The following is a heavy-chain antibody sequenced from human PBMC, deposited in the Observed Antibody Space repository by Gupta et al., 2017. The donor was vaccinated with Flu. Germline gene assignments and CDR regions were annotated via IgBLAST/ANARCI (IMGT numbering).Heavy chain of an antibody. CDR1: GYIFTSTW. Sequence: QVQLVQSGAEVKKPGASVKISCKASGYIFTSTWMHWVRQAPGQGLEWMGIINPRGETTSYAQKFQGRVTLTRDTSTGTDYLELSRLTSEDTAVYDGARDQSEDDLTWWFDSWGQGTRVTVSS. CDR2: INPRGETT. CDR3: ARDQSEDDLTWWFDS. J-gene: IGHJ5*01. V-gene: IGHV1-46*01. D-gene: IGHD3-9*01.